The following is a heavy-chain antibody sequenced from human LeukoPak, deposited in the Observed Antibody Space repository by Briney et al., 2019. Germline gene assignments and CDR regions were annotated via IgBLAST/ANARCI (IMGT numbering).Heavy chain of an antibody. CDR3: ARDRRFGELQGFDP. D-gene: IGHD3-10*01. Sequence: PGGSLRLSCAASGFTFSSYAMHWVRQAPGKGLEYVSAISSNGGSTYYANSVKGRFTISRDNSKNTLYLQMGSLRAEDMAVYYCARDRRFGELQGFDPWGQGALVTVSS. V-gene: IGHV3-64*01. J-gene: IGHJ5*02. CDR1: GFTFSSYA. CDR2: ISSNGGST.